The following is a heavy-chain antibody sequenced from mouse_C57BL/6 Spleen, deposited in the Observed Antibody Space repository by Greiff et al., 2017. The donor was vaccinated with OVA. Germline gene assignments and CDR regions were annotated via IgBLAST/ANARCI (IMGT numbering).Heavy chain of an antibody. D-gene: IGHD1-1*01. Sequence: QVHVKQSGPELVKPGASVKISCKASGYAFSSSWMNWVKQRPGKGLEWIGRIYPGDGDTNYNGKFKGKATLTADKSSSTAYMQLSSLTSEDSAVYFCARPRITTVVGWYFDVWGTGTTVTVSS. CDR1: GYAFSSSW. V-gene: IGHV1-82*01. J-gene: IGHJ1*03. CDR3: ARPRITTVVGWYFDV. CDR2: IYPGDGDT.